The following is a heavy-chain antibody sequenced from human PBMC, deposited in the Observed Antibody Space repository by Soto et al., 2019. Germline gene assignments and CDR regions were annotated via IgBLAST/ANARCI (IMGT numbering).Heavy chain of an antibody. D-gene: IGHD3-22*01. CDR3: ARKDSSSAFDY. CDR2: IYPGDSDT. V-gene: IGHV5-51*01. CDR1: GYSFTGYW. J-gene: IGHJ4*02. Sequence: GESLKISCQGSGYSFTGYWIGWVRQMPGKGLEWMGIIYPGDSDTRYSPSFQGQVTISADKYISTAYLQWSSLKASDTAMYYCARKDSSSAFDYWGQGTLVTVSS.